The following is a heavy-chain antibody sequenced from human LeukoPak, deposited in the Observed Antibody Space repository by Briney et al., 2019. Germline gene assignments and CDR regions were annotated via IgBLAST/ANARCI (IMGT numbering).Heavy chain of an antibody. J-gene: IGHJ5*02. V-gene: IGHV3-23*01. CDR3: VKGGWCDD. CDR1: GLTFSNYA. Sequence: GGSLRLSCAASGLTFSNYAMSWVRQAPGKGLEWVSVISGSGGTTYYADSVKGRFTISRDNSNNTLFLQMNSLRAEDTAVYYCVKGGWCDDWGQETLVTVSS. D-gene: IGHD3-16*01. CDR2: ISGSGGTT.